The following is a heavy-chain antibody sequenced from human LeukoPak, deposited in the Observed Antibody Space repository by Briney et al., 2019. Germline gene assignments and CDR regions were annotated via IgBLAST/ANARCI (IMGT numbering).Heavy chain of an antibody. CDR2: ISAYNGDT. CDR1: GYTFTSYG. J-gene: IGHJ3*02. D-gene: IGHD3-22*01. V-gene: IGHV1-18*01. CDR3: ARGGPAPHRITLIVVASSTDAFDI. Sequence: RASVKVSCKASGYTFTSYGISWVRQAPGQGLEWTGWISAYNGDTNYAQKLQGRVTMTTDTSTSTAYMELRSLRSDDTAVYYCARGGPAPHRITLIVVASSTDAFDIWGQGTMVTVSS.